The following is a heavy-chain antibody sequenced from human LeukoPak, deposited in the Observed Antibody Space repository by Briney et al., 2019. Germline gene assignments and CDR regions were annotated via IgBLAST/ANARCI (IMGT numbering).Heavy chain of an antibody. J-gene: IGHJ3*02. Sequence: GGSLRLSCATSGFTFSTYEMDWVRQAPGKGLEWVSYISSSGSIYYTDSVKGRFTISRDNAKNSLYLLMNSLRAEDTAIYYCAREGYGGTSDAFDIWGQGTMVTVSS. CDR2: ISSSGSI. CDR3: AREGYGGTSDAFDI. V-gene: IGHV3-48*03. D-gene: IGHD4-23*01. CDR1: GFTFSTYE.